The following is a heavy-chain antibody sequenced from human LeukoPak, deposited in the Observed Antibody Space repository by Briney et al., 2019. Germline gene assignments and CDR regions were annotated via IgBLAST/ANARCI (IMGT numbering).Heavy chain of an antibody. CDR1: GFTFSAYF. J-gene: IGHJ4*02. V-gene: IGHV3-64D*06. CDR3: VKDLNGTWSFDY. Sequence: GGSLRLSCSASGFTFSAYFMHWVRQAPGKGLEYVSSISSNEYDTYYADSVKGRFTISRDNSKNTLFLQMSSLRAEDTAVYYYVKDLNGTWSFDYWGQGTLVTVSS. D-gene: IGHD2-8*01. CDR2: ISSNEYDT.